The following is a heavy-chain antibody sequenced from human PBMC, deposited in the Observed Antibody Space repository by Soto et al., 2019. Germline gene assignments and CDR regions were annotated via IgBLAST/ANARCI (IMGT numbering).Heavy chain of an antibody. V-gene: IGHV1-69*02. Sequence: QVQLVQSGAEVRKPGSSVKVSCEASGGTFGRYPISWVRQASGQGLEWMGRIVPVHAIVNYAQKFQPRVTITADTSTGTACLELRGLRSEDTAVYFGARVFLRLTMGSTAYLYMDVWGNGTTVTVSS. CDR1: GGTFGRYP. D-gene: IGHD1-26*01. CDR2: IVPVHAIV. J-gene: IGHJ6*03. CDR3: ARVFLRLTMGSTAYLYMDV.